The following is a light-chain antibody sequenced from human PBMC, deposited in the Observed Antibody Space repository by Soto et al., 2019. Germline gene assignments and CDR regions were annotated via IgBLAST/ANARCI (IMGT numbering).Light chain of an antibody. CDR1: RSINSRY. CDR3: HQYGYSPNT. CDR2: GAS. J-gene: IGKJ2*01. V-gene: IGKV3-20*01. Sequence: EIVLTQSPGTLSLSPGERATLSCRASRSINSRYLAWYQQNPGQAPRLLIYGASSRATGIPDRFSGSGSGTDFTLTISRLESEDFAVYHCHQYGYSPNTFGQGTKLEIK.